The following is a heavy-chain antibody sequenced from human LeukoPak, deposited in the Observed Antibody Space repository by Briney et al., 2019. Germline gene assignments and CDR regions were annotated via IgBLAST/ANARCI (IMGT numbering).Heavy chain of an antibody. CDR1: GFTLSDYY. V-gene: IGHV3-11*01. D-gene: IGHD2-15*01. J-gene: IGHJ5*02. CDR3: ARDNCSGGSCYNP. CDR2: ISSSGSTI. Sequence: GGSLRLSCAASGFTLSDYYMSWIRRAPGKGLEWVSYISSSGSTIYYADSVKGRFTISRDNAKNSLYLQMNSLRAEDTAVYYCARDNCSGGSCYNPWGQGTLVTVSS.